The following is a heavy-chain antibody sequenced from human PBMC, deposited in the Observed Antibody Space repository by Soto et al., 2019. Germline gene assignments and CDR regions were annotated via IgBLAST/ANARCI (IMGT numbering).Heavy chain of an antibody. CDR3: ARDRRSIAATGTYGMDV. Sequence: GGSLRLSCAASGFPFSDSYMSWIRQAPGKGLEWISYITISGNTVYYADSLKGRFTISRDNAKNSLYLQMTRLKSDDTAVFYCARDRRSIAATGTYGMDVWGQGTTVTVS. V-gene: IGHV3-11*01. J-gene: IGHJ6*02. CDR2: ITISGNTV. D-gene: IGHD6-13*01. CDR1: GFPFSDSY.